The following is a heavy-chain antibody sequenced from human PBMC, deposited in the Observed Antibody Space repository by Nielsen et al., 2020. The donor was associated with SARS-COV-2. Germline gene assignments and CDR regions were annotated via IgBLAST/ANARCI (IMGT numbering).Heavy chain of an antibody. D-gene: IGHD2-2*01. Sequence: GKSLKISCAASGFTFSSYSMNWVRQAPGKGLERVSSISSSSSYIYYADSVKGRFTISRDNAKNSLYLQMNSLRAEDTAVYYCARSGEGIVVVPAAMSVYMDVWGKGTTVTVSS. CDR2: ISSSSSYI. CDR3: ARSGEGIVVVPAAMSVYMDV. J-gene: IGHJ6*03. V-gene: IGHV3-21*01. CDR1: GFTFSSYS.